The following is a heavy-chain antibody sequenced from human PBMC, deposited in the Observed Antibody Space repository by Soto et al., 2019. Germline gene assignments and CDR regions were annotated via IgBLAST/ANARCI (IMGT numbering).Heavy chain of an antibody. CDR2: VQHSLGS. Sequence: QVQLQESGPGLVKPSETLSLSCTVSGGSISSYYWSWFRRSPGKRMEWIGYVQHSLGSSYNPSLQCRVAISLDTSKSQFSLKVTSVTATDTAVYYCARQGFGPLHGLVDVCGQGTTVTVSS. D-gene: IGHD3-10*01. CDR1: GGSISSYY. J-gene: IGHJ6*02. V-gene: IGHV4-59*08. CDR3: ARQGFGPLHGLVDV.